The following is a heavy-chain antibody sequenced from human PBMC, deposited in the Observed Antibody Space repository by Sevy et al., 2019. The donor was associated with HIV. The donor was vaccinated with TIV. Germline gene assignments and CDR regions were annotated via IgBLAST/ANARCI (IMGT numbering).Heavy chain of an antibody. CDR1: GGTFSSYA. CDR3: ARGARGYAGYDSYYFDY. J-gene: IGHJ4*02. D-gene: IGHD5-12*01. Sequence: ASVKVSCKASGGTFSSYAISWVRHAPGQGLEWMGGIMPIFRTANYAQKFQGRVTITADESTSTADMELSSLRSEDTAVYYCARGARGYAGYDSYYFDYWGQGTLVTVSS. CDR2: IMPIFRTA. V-gene: IGHV1-69*13.